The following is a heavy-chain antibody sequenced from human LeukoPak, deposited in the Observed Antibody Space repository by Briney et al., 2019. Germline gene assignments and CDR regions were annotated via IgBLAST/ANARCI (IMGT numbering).Heavy chain of an antibody. J-gene: IGHJ4*02. CDR1: GFFFSNYW. Sequence: TGGSLRLSCAASGFFFSNYWVHWVRQAPGKGLVWVSGINRDGSTTKYADSVKGRFTVSRDNAKNTLNLQMNSLRAEDTAVYYCARDKKSGESSEIDYWGQGTLVTVSS. D-gene: IGHD3-10*01. CDR2: INRDGSTT. V-gene: IGHV3-74*03. CDR3: ARDKKSGESSEIDY.